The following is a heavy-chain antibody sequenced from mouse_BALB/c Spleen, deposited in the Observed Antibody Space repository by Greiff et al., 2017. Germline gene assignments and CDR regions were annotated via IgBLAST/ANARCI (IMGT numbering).Heavy chain of an antibody. CDR3: ARGGYGVDY. Sequence: DVMLVESGGGLVQPGGSRTLSCAASGFTFSSFGMHWVRQAPEKGLEWVAYISSGSSTIYYADTVKGRFTISRDNPKNTLFLQMTSLRSEDTAMYYCARGGYGVDYWGQGTTLTVSS. CDR2: ISSGSSTI. V-gene: IGHV5-17*02. CDR1: GFTFSSFG. J-gene: IGHJ2*01. D-gene: IGHD2-14*01.